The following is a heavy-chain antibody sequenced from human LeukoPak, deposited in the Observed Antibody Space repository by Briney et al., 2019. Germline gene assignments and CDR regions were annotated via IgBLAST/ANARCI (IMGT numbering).Heavy chain of an antibody. CDR1: GFTSSNHW. J-gene: IGHJ6*02. Sequence: GGSLRLSCAASGFTSSNHWMTWVRQAPGKGLEWVSAISGSGGSTYYADSVKGRFTISRDNSKNTLYLQMNSLRAEDTAVYYCAKGVTQLRPYGMDVWGQGTTVTVSS. CDR3: AKGVTQLRPYGMDV. D-gene: IGHD5-18*01. CDR2: ISGSGGST. V-gene: IGHV3-23*01.